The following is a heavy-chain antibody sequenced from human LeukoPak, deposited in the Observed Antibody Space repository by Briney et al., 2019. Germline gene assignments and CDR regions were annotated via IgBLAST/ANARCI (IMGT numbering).Heavy chain of an antibody. Sequence: KPSETLSLTCTVSGGFVNNSRYYWGWIRQTPGKGLEWIATIYYSGTTYYNPSLKSRVTISVATSNTQFSLEVSSMTVADTGVYYCARTGGYEQFDYWGQGVLVTVSS. D-gene: IGHD5-12*01. J-gene: IGHJ4*02. CDR3: ARTGGYEQFDY. CDR1: GGFVNNSRYY. V-gene: IGHV4-39*01. CDR2: IYYSGTT.